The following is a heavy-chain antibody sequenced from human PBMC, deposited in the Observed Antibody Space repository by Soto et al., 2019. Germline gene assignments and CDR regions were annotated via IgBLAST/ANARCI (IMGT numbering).Heavy chain of an antibody. Sequence: GGSLRLSCAASGFTFSGSAMHWVRQASGKGLEWVGRIRSEANSYATAYAASVKGRFTISRDDSKNTAYLQMNSLKTEDTAVYYCTCIVVVTPDAFDIWGQGTMVTVSS. V-gene: IGHV3-73*01. CDR2: IRSEANSYAT. D-gene: IGHD2-21*02. CDR3: TCIVVVTPDAFDI. CDR1: GFTFSGSA. J-gene: IGHJ3*02.